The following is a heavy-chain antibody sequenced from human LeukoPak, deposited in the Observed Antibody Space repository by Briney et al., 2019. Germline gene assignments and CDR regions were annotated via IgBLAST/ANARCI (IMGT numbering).Heavy chain of an antibody. CDR1: GFTFSRYD. D-gene: IGHD5-18*01. CDR3: ARGLRWRIQSWFFDL. J-gene: IGHJ2*01. V-gene: IGHV3-13*01. CDR2: IGTAGDS. Sequence: PGGSLRLSCAASGFTFSRYDMHWVRQSTGKGLEWVSYIGTAGDSSYIDSVTDRFTISREDAKNSFYLQMNNLTAADTAVYYCARGLRWRIQSWFFDLWGCGTLVTVSS.